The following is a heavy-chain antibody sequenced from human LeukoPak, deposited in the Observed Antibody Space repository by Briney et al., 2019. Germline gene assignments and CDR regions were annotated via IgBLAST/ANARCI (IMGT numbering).Heavy chain of an antibody. CDR3: ARGGGGYVGFDY. D-gene: IGHD5-12*01. V-gene: IGHV3-33*01. CDR1: GFTFSVYG. CDR2: IWYDGSKK. J-gene: IGHJ4*02. Sequence: GGSLRLSCAASGFTFSVYGMHWVRQAPGKGPEWVAVIWYDGSKKHYADSVKGRFTISRDNAKNSLYLQMNSLRAEDTAVYHCARGGGGYVGFDYWGQGTLVTVSS.